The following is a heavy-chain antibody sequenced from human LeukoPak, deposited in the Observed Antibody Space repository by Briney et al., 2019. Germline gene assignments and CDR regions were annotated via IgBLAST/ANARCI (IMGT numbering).Heavy chain of an antibody. CDR3: ARHDDSTGSNAFDF. J-gene: IGHJ3*01. V-gene: IGHV4-59*08. CDR2: IYYTGST. D-gene: IGHD3-22*01. Sequence: SKTLSLTCAPYGGSFSGYYWSWIRQPPGKGLEWIGYIYYTGSTNYNPSLKSRVTISVDTSKNQFSLKLSSVTAADTAVYYCARHDDSTGSNAFDFWGQGTMVTVSS. CDR1: GGSFSGYY.